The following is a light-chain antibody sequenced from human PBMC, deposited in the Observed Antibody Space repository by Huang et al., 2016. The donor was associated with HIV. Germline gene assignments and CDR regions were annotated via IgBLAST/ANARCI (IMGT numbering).Light chain of an antibody. V-gene: IGKV3-15*01. CDR3: HQYNNWLLS. Sequence: EIVMTQSPATLSVSPGQRVTLSCRANRSVSTNLSWYQQRHGQAPRLLIYGSSTMAPVIPARFSGSGSGTDFSLTISSLQSEDFALYYCHQYNNWLLSFGGGTRV. CDR1: RSVSTN. J-gene: IGKJ4*01. CDR2: GSS.